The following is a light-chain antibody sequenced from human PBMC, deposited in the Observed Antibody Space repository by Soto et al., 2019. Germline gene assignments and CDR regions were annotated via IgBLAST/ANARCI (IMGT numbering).Light chain of an antibody. Sequence: QSALTQPRSVSGSPGQSVTISCTGTSSDVGGYNYVSWYQQHPGKAPKLMIYDVSKRPSGVPDRFSGSKSGNTASLTISGLQAEDEADYCCSYAGSRDVFGTGTKLTVL. CDR2: DVS. V-gene: IGLV2-11*01. J-gene: IGLJ1*01. CDR3: CSYAGSRDV. CDR1: SSDVGGYNY.